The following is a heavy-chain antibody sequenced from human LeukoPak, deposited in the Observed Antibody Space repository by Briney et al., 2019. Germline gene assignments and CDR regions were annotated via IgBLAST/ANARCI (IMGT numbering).Heavy chain of an antibody. CDR2: ISSSSSYI. Sequence: GGSLRLSCAASGFTFSSYSMNWVRQAPGKGLEWVSSISSSSSYIYYADSVKGRFTISRDNAKNSLYLQMNSLRAEGTAVYYCAREGGYSYGYPYFDYWGQGTLVTVSS. V-gene: IGHV3-21*01. D-gene: IGHD5-18*01. CDR1: GFTFSSYS. J-gene: IGHJ4*02. CDR3: AREGGYSYGYPYFDY.